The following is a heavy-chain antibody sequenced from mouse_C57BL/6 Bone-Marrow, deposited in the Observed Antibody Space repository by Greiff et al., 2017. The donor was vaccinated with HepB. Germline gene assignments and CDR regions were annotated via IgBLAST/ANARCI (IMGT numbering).Heavy chain of an antibody. CDR1: GFTFSSYG. V-gene: IGHV5-6*02. D-gene: IGHD5-1*01. J-gene: IGHJ3*01. CDR2: ISSGGSYT. Sequence: EVKLVESGGDLVKPGGSLKLSCAASGFTFSSYGMSWVRQTPDKRLAWVATISSGGSYTYYPDSVKGRFTISRDNAKNTLYLQMSSLKSEDTAMYYCARRSTSPFAYWGQGTLVTVSA. CDR3: ARRSTSPFAY.